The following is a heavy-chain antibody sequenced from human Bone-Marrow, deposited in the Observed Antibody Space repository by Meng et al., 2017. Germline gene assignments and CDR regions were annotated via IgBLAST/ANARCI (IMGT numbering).Heavy chain of an antibody. CDR3: ATSFDSAGHD. CDR1: GFIFSNSW. J-gene: IGHJ4*02. V-gene: IGHV3-7*01. Sequence: GESLKISCKASGFIFSNSWMSWVRQAPGKGLEWLANIRRDGSEKYYLDSVKGRFTISRDNAENSLFLQMNSLTADDTAVYYCATSFDSAGHDWGQGTLVTVSS. CDR2: IRRDGSEK. D-gene: IGHD6-19*01.